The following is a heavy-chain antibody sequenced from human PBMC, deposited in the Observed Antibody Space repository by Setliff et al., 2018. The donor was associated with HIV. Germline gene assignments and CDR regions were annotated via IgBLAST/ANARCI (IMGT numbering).Heavy chain of an antibody. CDR3: ARRGYCSSTTCYYDY. J-gene: IGHJ4*02. CDR1: GFTFNNYA. CDR2: ISSNGGST. D-gene: IGHD2-2*01. Sequence: QPGGSLRLSCAASGFTFNNYAMSWVRQAPGKGLEYVSAISSNGGSTYYADSVKGRFTISRDNSKNTLYLQMGSLRAEDMAVYYCARRGYCSSTTCYYDYWGQGTLVTVSS. V-gene: IGHV3-64*02.